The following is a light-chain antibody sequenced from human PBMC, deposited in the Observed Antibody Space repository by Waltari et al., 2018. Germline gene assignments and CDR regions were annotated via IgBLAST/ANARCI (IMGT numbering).Light chain of an antibody. Sequence: QSALTHPRSVTGSPGQSVTISCTGITHDLNASKHAPWFQQHPGSAPKLLIFDISDRPSAVPDRFSGSKSANTASLTISGLQPEDEATYFCCSFRGSYTYVFGPGTSVTV. CDR2: DIS. J-gene: IGLJ1*01. V-gene: IGLV2-11*01. CDR3: CSFRGSYTYV. CDR1: THDLNASKH.